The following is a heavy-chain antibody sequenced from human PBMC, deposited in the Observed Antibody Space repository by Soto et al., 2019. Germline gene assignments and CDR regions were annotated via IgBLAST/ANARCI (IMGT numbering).Heavy chain of an antibody. Sequence: PSETLSLTCTVSGGSISSSSYYWGWIRQTPGKGLEWIASSYYSGSTYYNPSPKSRVTVSVATSKNQFSLKLTSVTAADTAVYYCARDLQYSRLFYGMDVWGQGTTVTVSS. J-gene: IGHJ6*02. V-gene: IGHV4-39*07. D-gene: IGHD6-13*01. CDR1: GGSISSSSYY. CDR2: SYYSGST. CDR3: ARDLQYSRLFYGMDV.